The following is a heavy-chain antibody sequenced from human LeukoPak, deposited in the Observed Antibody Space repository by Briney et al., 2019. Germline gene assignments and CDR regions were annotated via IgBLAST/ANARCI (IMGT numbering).Heavy chain of an antibody. Sequence: VASVTVSCKASGGTFSSYAISWVRQAPGQGLEWMGGIIPIFGTANYAQKFQGRVTITADESTSTAYMELSSLRSEDTAVYYCARGWELLRGDYYYMDVWGKGTTVTVSS. CDR3: ARGWELLRGDYYYMDV. CDR1: GGTFSSYA. CDR2: IIPIFGTA. D-gene: IGHD1-26*01. V-gene: IGHV1-69*13. J-gene: IGHJ6*03.